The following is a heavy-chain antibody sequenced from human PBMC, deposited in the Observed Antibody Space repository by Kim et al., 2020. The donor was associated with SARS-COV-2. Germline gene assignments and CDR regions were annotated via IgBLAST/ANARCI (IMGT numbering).Heavy chain of an antibody. D-gene: IGHD3-22*01. J-gene: IGHJ4*02. CDR3: ARQRITMIVVVTNFDY. V-gene: IGHV4-39*01. Sequence: PSHKGRVTIHVDTSKNQLSLRMGSVTAADTAVYYCARQRITMIVVVTNFDYWGQGTLVTVSS.